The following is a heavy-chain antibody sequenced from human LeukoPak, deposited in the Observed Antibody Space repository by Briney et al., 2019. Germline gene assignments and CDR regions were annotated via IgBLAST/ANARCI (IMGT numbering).Heavy chain of an antibody. CDR3: ARVTGDYYGSGSYVNY. Sequence: GGSLRLSCAASGFTFRSYSMHWVRQGLGRGLEWVSSISSSSSYIYYADSVKGRFTISRDNAKNSLYLQMNSLRAEDTAVYYCARVTGDYYGSGSYVNYWGQGTLVTVSS. D-gene: IGHD3-10*01. J-gene: IGHJ4*02. V-gene: IGHV3-21*01. CDR2: ISSSSSYI. CDR1: GFTFRSYS.